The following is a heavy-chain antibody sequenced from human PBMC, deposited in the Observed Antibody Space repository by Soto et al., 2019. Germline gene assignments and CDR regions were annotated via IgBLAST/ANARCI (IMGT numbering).Heavy chain of an antibody. CDR2: INPNSGGT. CDR3: ARGVAAAAPLRDYYYYYMDV. CDR1: GYTFTGYY. Sequence: ASVKVSCKASGYTFTGYYMHWVRQAPGQGLEWMGWINPNSGGTNYAQKFQGWVTMTRDTSISTAYMELSRLRSDDTAVYYCARGVAAAAPLRDYYYYYMDVWGKGTTVTVSS. J-gene: IGHJ6*03. V-gene: IGHV1-2*04. D-gene: IGHD6-13*01.